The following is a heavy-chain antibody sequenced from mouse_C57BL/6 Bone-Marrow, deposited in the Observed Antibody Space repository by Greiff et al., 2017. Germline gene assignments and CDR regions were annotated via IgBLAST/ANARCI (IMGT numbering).Heavy chain of an antibody. D-gene: IGHD2-4*01. CDR1: GYTFTSYG. V-gene: IGHV1-81*01. J-gene: IGHJ1*03. CDR3: ARRDYDYDGWYFDV. Sequence: QVQLQQSGAELARPGASVKLSCKASGYTFTSYGISWVKQRTGQGLEWIGEIYPRSGNTYYNEKFKGKATLTADKSSSTAYMELRSLTSADSAVYFCARRDYDYDGWYFDVWGTGTTVTVSS. CDR2: IYPRSGNT.